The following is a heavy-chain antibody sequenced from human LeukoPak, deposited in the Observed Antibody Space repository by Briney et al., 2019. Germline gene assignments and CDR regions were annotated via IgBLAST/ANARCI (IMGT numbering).Heavy chain of an antibody. CDR2: ISSSGSTI. CDR1: GFTFSTCE. D-gene: IGHD6-19*01. Sequence: GSLRLSCAASGFTFSTCEMNWVRQAPGKGLEWISDISSSGSTIYYADSVKGRFTISRDNAKNSLYLQMNSRRAEDTAVYYCARLTCDSGCYVDYWGQGTLVTVSS. J-gene: IGHJ4*02. V-gene: IGHV3-48*03. CDR3: ARLTCDSGCYVDY.